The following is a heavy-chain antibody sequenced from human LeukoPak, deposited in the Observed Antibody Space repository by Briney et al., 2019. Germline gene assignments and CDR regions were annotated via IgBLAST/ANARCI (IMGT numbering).Heavy chain of an antibody. Sequence: GGSLRLSCAASGFTFSSYSMNWVRVAPGKGLEWVSYISSSSSTIYYADSVKGRFTISRDNAKNSLYLQMNSLRAEDTAVYYCAKKGEQQLVRGFDYWGQGTLVTVSS. V-gene: IGHV3-48*04. J-gene: IGHJ4*02. CDR2: ISSSSSTI. CDR3: AKKGEQQLVRGFDY. CDR1: GFTFSSYS. D-gene: IGHD6-13*01.